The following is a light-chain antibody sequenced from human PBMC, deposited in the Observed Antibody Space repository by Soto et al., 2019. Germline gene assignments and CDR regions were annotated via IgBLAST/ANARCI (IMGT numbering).Light chain of an antibody. CDR1: QTISSW. CDR3: QHYNSYSEA. V-gene: IGKV1-5*03. Sequence: DIQMTQSPSTLSGSVGDRVTITCRASQTISSWLAWYQQKPGKAPKLLIYKASTLKSGVPSRFSGSGSGTEFTLTIRSRQPDDFATYYCQHYNSYSEAFGQGTKVELK. CDR2: KAS. J-gene: IGKJ1*01.